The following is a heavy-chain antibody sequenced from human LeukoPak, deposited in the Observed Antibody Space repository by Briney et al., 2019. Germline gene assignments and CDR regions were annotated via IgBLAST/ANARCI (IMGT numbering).Heavy chain of an antibody. CDR3: ARDPRWLTPDCTSTSCYENYFDP. CDR1: GYSIRSGYQ. CDR2: IYHSGSA. Sequence: SETLSLTCAVSGYSIRSGYQWAWIRQSPGKWLEWIGSIYHSGSAHYNPSLKSRVTISVETSKNQFSLKMYSVTAADTAVYYCARDPRWLTPDCTSTSCYENYFDPWGQGTLVTVSS. D-gene: IGHD2-2*01. V-gene: IGHV4-38-2*02. J-gene: IGHJ5*02.